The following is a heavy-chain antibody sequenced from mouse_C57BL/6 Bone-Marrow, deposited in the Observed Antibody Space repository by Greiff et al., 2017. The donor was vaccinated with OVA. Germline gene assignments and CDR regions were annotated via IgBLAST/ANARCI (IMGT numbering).Heavy chain of an antibody. Sequence: EVQLQQSGPGMVKPSQSLSLTCTVTGYSITSGYDWHWIRHFPGNKLEWMGYISYSGSTNYNPSLKSRISITHDTSKNHFFLKLNSVTTEDTATYYCARNGGRYFDYWGQGTTLTVSS. CDR2: ISYSGST. D-gene: IGHD1-1*02. CDR3: ARNGGRYFDY. J-gene: IGHJ2*01. V-gene: IGHV3-1*01. CDR1: GYSITSGYD.